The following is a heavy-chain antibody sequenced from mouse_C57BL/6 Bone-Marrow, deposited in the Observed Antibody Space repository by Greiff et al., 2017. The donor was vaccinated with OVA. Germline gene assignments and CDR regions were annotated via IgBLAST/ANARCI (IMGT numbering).Heavy chain of an antibody. D-gene: IGHD1-1*01. CDR3: AREGNYYGSSYGFAY. CDR1: GFTFSSYA. V-gene: IGHV5-4*01. J-gene: IGHJ3*01. Sequence: EVQVVESGGGLVKPGGSLKLSCAASGFTFSSYAMSWVRQTPEKRLEWVATISDGGSYTYYPDNVKGRFTISRDNAKNNLYLQMSHLKSEDTAMYYCAREGNYYGSSYGFAYWGQGTLVTVSA. CDR2: ISDGGSYT.